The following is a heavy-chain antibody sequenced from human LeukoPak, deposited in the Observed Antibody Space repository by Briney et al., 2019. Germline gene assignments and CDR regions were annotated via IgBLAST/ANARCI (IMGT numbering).Heavy chain of an antibody. CDR1: GSTFTIYG. V-gene: IGHV1-18*01. Sequence: ASVTVSFKASGSTFTIYGISWVRLAPAQGIEWMGWISAYNGNTNYAQKLQGRVTMTTDTSTSTAYMELRSLRSDDTGVYYCAIDYYDSSGYFTDDYWGQGTLVTVSS. J-gene: IGHJ4*02. CDR3: AIDYYDSSGYFTDDY. CDR2: ISAYNGNT. D-gene: IGHD3-22*01.